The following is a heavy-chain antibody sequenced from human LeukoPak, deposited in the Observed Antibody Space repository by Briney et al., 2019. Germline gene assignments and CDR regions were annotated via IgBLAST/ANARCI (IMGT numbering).Heavy chain of an antibody. V-gene: IGHV4-39*01. J-gene: IGHJ4*02. CDR1: GGSISSSSDF. CDR2: IYYSGRT. Sequence: SETLSLTCTVSGGSISSSSDFWGWIRQPPGKGLEWIGSIYYSGRTYNNPSLKSRVTIFVDTSKNQFSLKLSSVTAADTAVYYCARHRWDGTFNFDYWGQGTLVPVSS. D-gene: IGHD1-1*01. CDR3: ARHRWDGTFNFDY.